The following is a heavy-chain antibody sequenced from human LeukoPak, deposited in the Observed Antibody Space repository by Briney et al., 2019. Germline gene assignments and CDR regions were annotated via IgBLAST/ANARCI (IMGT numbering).Heavy chain of an antibody. Sequence: SVKVSCKASGGTFNKYAISWVRQAPGQGLEWMGGIIPIFGIANYAQKFQGRVTITADESTSTAYMELSSLRSEDTAVYYCARAASSSWYYFDYWGQGTLVTVSS. D-gene: IGHD6-13*01. V-gene: IGHV1-69*13. CDR2: IIPIFGIA. J-gene: IGHJ4*02. CDR3: ARAASSSWYYFDY. CDR1: GGTFNKYA.